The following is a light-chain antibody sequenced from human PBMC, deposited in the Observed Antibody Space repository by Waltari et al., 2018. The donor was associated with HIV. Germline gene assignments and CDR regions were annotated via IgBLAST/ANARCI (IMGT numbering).Light chain of an antibody. J-gene: IGLJ1*01. V-gene: IGLV2-11*01. CDR2: DGT. CDR3: CSFSGNYAAYV. CDR1: SSDVGVYNY. Sequence: QSALTQPRSVSGSPGQSVTISCTGTSSDVGVYNYVSCYQQISDKATKLTIYDGTKRPSWVPDRFSGSKDGNTAALTIRGLQAEDEADYYCCSFSGNYAAYVFGTGTKVTVL.